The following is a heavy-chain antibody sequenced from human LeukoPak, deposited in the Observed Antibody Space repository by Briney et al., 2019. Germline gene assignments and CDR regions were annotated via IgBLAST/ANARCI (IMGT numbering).Heavy chain of an antibody. CDR2: INPTSGGT. CDR1: AYTFTGYY. V-gene: IGHV1-2*02. CDR3: ARAGRRVLGGTLYYFDY. J-gene: IGHJ4*02. D-gene: IGHD3-3*02. Sequence: ASVKVSCKASAYTFTGYYIHWVRQAPGQGLEWMGWINPTSGGTKYAQKFQGRVTMTRDTSISSAYMELSRLRSDDTAVYYCARAGRRVLGGTLYYFDYWGQGTLVTVSS.